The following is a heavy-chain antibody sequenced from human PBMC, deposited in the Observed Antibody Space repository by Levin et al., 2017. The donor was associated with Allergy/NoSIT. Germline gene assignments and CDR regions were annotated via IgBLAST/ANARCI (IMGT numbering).Heavy chain of an antibody. D-gene: IGHD2-2*03. CDR2: IYSSGST. V-gene: IGHV4-31*03. Sequence: SQPLSLTCTVSGGSISGGGYHWTWIRQHPEKGLEWTGYIYSSGSTSYNPSLKSRLMISVDTSKNQFSLNVRSVTAADPAVYYCAREDGSTFDFWGQGALVTVAS. J-gene: IGHJ4*02. CDR3: AREDGSTFDF. CDR1: GGSISGGGYH.